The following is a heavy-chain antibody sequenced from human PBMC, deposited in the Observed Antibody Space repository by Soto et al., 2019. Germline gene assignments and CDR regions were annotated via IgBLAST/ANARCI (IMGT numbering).Heavy chain of an antibody. Sequence: PSETLSLTCAVYGVSFSGNYWSWIRQPPGKGLEWIGEINHRGSTNYNPSLKSRVTISVDTSKNQLSLKLSSVTAADTAVYFCARQKNSSNWPTWGQGTLVTVSS. V-gene: IGHV4-34*01. J-gene: IGHJ4*02. CDR3: ARQKNSSNWPT. CDR1: GVSFSGNY. CDR2: INHRGST. D-gene: IGHD6-13*01.